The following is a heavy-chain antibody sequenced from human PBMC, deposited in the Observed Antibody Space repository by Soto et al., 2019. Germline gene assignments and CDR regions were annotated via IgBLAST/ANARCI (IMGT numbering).Heavy chain of an antibody. V-gene: IGHV1-69*06. Sequence: GASVKVSCKASGGTSSSYAISWVRQAPGQGLEWMGGIIPIFGTANYAQKFQGRVTITADKSTSTAYMELSSLRSEDTAVYYCARGESLARLYYYYGMDVWGQGTTVTVSS. J-gene: IGHJ6*02. CDR3: ARGESLARLYYYYGMDV. D-gene: IGHD1-26*01. CDR1: GGTSSSYA. CDR2: IIPIFGTA.